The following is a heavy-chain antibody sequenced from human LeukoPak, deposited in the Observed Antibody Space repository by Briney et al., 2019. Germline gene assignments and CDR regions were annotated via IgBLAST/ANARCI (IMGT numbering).Heavy chain of an antibody. V-gene: IGHV3-7*01. Sequence: GGSLRLSCAASGFTFNRRWMSWVRQAPGKGLEWVATINQDGSVKSYVDSVKGRFIISRDNAENLLSLQMNSLGADDTAMYYCARLLGDSTIYDLWGQGTLVTVSS. CDR2: INQDGSVK. CDR3: ARLLGDSTIYDL. J-gene: IGHJ5*02. CDR1: GFTFNRRW. D-gene: IGHD3-16*01.